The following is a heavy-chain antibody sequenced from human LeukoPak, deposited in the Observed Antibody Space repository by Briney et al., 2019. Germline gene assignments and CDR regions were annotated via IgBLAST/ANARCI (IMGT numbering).Heavy chain of an antibody. V-gene: IGHV4-59*08. D-gene: IGHD1-26*01. CDR3: ASGQVGATTLFDY. J-gene: IGHJ4*02. CDR1: GGSISSYY. CDR2: IYYSGST. Sequence: PSETLSLTCTVSGGSISSYYWSWIRQPPGKGLEWIGYIYYSGSTNYNPFLKSRVTISVDTSKNQFSLKLSSVTAADTAVYYCASGQVGATTLFDYWGQGTLVTVSS.